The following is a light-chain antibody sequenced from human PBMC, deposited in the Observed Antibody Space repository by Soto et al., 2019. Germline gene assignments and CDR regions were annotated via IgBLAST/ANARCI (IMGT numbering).Light chain of an antibody. CDR1: QSVSSN. J-gene: IGKJ2*01. CDR3: QQYNNFYT. CDR2: GAS. V-gene: IGKV3-15*01. Sequence: EIVMTQSAATLSVSPGERATLSCRASQSVSSNLAWYQQKPGQAPRLLIYGASTRATGIPARFSGSGSGTEFTLTISSLQSEDFAVYYCQQYNNFYTFGQGTKLEIK.